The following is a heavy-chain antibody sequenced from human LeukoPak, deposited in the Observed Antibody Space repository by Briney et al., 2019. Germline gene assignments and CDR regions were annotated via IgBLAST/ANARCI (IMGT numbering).Heavy chain of an antibody. D-gene: IGHD6-19*01. V-gene: IGHV3-9*01. CDR2: ISWNSGSI. CDR1: GFTFDDYA. J-gene: IGHJ4*02. Sequence: PGRSLRLSCAASGFTFDDYAMHWVRQAPGKGLEWVSGISWNSGSIGYADSVKGRFTISRDNAKNSLYLQMNSLRAEDTALYYCAKDTLSSGWQGGFAYWGQGTLVTVSS. CDR3: AKDTLSSGWQGGFAY.